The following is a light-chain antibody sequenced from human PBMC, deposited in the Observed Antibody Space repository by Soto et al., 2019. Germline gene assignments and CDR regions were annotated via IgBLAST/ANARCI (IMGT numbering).Light chain of an antibody. CDR2: DAS. Sequence: DLQMTQSPSTLSASVGDRVPITCRASQSLSSWLAWYQQKPGKAPKLLIYDASNLESGVPSRFSGSGSGTEFTLTISSLQPDDFATYYCQQYNSYSGTFGQGTKVDIK. V-gene: IGKV1-5*01. J-gene: IGKJ1*01. CDR3: QQYNSYSGT. CDR1: QSLSSW.